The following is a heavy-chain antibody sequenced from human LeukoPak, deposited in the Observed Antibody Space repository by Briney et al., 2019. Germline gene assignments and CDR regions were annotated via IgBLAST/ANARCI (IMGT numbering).Heavy chain of an antibody. J-gene: IGHJ4*02. V-gene: IGHV3-48*04. D-gene: IGHD3-10*01. CDR3: ARGEEGFGELLAYYY. Sequence: PGGSLRLSCAASGFTFSSYWMSWVRQAPGKGLEWVPYISSSGSTKYYADSVKGRFTISRDNAKNSLNPQMHSLRAEDTAVYDCARGEEGFGELLAYYYWCQGTRVTVSS. CDR1: GFTFSSYW. CDR2: ISSSGSTK.